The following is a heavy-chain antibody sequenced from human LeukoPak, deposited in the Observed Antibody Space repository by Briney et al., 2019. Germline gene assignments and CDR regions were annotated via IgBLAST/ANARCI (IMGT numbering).Heavy chain of an antibody. Sequence: ASVKVSCKASGYTFTGYYMHWVRQAPGQGLEWMGWINPNSGGTKYAQKLLGRVTVTRDTSISTAYMQLSSLRSEDTAVYYCARARLAAAATGAFDIWGQGTMVTVSS. CDR2: INPNSGGT. J-gene: IGHJ3*02. CDR1: GYTFTGYY. V-gene: IGHV1-2*02. CDR3: ARARLAAAATGAFDI. D-gene: IGHD6-13*01.